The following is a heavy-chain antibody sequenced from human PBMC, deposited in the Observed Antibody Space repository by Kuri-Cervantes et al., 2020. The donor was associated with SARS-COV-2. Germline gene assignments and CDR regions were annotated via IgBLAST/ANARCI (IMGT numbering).Heavy chain of an antibody. D-gene: IGHD1-26*01. J-gene: IGHJ6*03. Sequence: GGSLRLSCAASGFTFSGYAMHWVRQAPGKGLEWVAVISYDGSNKYYADSVKGRFTISRDNSGNFLYQQMNSLRPEDMAVYYCVRGGIVGATSRRGGYYYYYMDVWGKGTTVTVSS. CDR1: GFTFSGYA. CDR2: ISYDGSNK. V-gene: IGHV3-30-3*01. CDR3: VRGGIVGATSRRGGYYYYYMDV.